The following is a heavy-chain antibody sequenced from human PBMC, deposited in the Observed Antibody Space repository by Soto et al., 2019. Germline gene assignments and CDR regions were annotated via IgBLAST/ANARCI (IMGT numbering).Heavy chain of an antibody. CDR1: GFTFSNFA. Sequence: GGSLRLSCAASGFTFSNFAMMWVRQAPGEGLECVSAISAGGVATYYADSVKGRFTVSRDNSKDTLYLQMNSLRAEDTAVYYCAKASDWGQGTLVTVSS. V-gene: IGHV3-23*01. CDR2: ISAGGVAT. J-gene: IGHJ4*02. CDR3: AKASD. D-gene: IGHD6-6*01.